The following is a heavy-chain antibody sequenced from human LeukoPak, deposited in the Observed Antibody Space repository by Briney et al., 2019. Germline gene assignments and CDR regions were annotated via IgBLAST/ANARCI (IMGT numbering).Heavy chain of an antibody. CDR3: AREMDYGGNYWYSDL. CDR1: GYTLTGNH. V-gene: IGHV1-2*02. J-gene: IGHJ2*01. Sequence: ASVKVSCKASGYTLTGNHVHWVRQAPGQGLEWMGYINPNSGGTKYAQKFQGRVTMTSDSSISTAYMEVSRLRSDDTALYYCAREMDYGGNYWYSDLWGRGTLVTVSS. D-gene: IGHD4-23*01. CDR2: INPNSGGT.